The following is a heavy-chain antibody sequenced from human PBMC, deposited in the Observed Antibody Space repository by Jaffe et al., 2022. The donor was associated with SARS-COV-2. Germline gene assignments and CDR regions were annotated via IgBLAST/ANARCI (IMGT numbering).Heavy chain of an antibody. CDR2: ITNSGGVT. CDR1: GFTFSIYA. CDR3: AKPGIPMRIVAHFDN. J-gene: IGHJ4*02. V-gene: IGHV3-23*04. Sequence: EVQVVESGGDLVQPGGSLRLSCAASGFTFSIYAMTWVRQAPGKGLEWVSSITNSGGVTFYADSVKGRFTISRDNSKNTLYLQMNSLRVEDTAVYYCAKPGIPMRIVAHFDNWGQGTLVTVSS. D-gene: IGHD5-12*01.